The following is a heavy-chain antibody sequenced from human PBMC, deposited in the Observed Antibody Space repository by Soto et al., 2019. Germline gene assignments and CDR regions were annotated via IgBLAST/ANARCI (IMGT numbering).Heavy chain of an antibody. V-gene: IGHV4-31*03. Sequence: SETLSLTCTVSGGSISSGGYYWSWIRQHPGKGLEWIGYIYNSGSTYYNPSLKSRVTISGDTSKNQFSLKLSSVTAADTAVYYCARDRLAGGYFDYWGQGTLVTVSS. CDR1: GGSISSGGYY. J-gene: IGHJ4*02. CDR3: ARDRLAGGYFDY. D-gene: IGHD2-15*01. CDR2: IYNSGST.